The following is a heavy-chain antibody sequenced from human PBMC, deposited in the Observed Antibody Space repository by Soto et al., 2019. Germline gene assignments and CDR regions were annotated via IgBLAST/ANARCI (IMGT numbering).Heavy chain of an antibody. CDR2: ISGSGGSP. CDR3: AKQPSLTGYYNDY. CDR1: GFTFSSYA. Sequence: PGGSLRLSCAASGFTFSSYAMSWVRQAPGKGLEWVSAISGSGGSPYYADSAKGRFTISRDNSKNTLYLQMNSLRAEDTAVYYCAKQPSLTGYYNDYWGQGTQVTVSS. J-gene: IGHJ4*02. D-gene: IGHD3-9*01. V-gene: IGHV3-23*01.